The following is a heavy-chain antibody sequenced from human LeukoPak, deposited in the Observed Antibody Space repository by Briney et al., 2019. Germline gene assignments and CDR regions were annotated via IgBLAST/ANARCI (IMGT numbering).Heavy chain of an antibody. CDR2: INHSGST. V-gene: IGHV4-34*01. D-gene: IGHD3-22*01. Sequence: PSETLSLTCAVYGGSFSGYYWSWIRQPPGKGLEWIGEINHSGSTNYNPSLKSRVTISVDTSKNQFSLKLSSVTAADTAVYYCARPVDSSGVDAFDIWGQGTMVTVSS. J-gene: IGHJ3*02. CDR1: GGSFSGYY. CDR3: ARPVDSSGVDAFDI.